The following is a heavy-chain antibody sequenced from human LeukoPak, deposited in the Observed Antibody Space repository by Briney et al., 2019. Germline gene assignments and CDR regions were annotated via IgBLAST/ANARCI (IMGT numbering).Heavy chain of an antibody. CDR2: IKQDGSEK. D-gene: IGHD6-13*01. V-gene: IGHV3-7*01. Sequence: GGSLRLSCAASGFTFSSYWMSWVRQAPGKGLEWVANIKQDGSEKHYVDSVKGRFTISRDNAKNSLYLQMNSLRAEDTAVYYCARVRSGYSSSWYGWSAFDIWGQGTMVTVSS. CDR3: ARVRSGYSSSWYGWSAFDI. J-gene: IGHJ3*02. CDR1: GFTFSSYW.